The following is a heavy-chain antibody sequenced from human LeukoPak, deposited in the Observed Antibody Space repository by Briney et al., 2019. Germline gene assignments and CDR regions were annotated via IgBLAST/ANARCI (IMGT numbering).Heavy chain of an antibody. CDR3: AKSPDYYDSSGYYYLGDAFDI. CDR1: GFTFNSYA. D-gene: IGHD3-22*01. CDR2: ISNSGGST. V-gene: IGHV3-23*01. J-gene: IGHJ3*02. Sequence: PGGSLRLSCAASGFTFNSYAMSWVRQAPGKGLEWVSTISNSGGSTYYADSVKGRFTISRDNSKNTLYLQMNSLRAEDTAVYYCAKSPDYYDSSGYYYLGDAFDIWGQGTMVTVSS.